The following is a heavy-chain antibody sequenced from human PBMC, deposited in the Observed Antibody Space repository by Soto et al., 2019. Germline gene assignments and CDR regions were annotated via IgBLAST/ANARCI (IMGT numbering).Heavy chain of an antibody. Sequence: EVQLVESGGGLIQPGGSLRLSCEASGFTFSSNDMNWVRQAPGKGLEWVSLIWTSGSTAYADSVKGRFTISRDNSKIALYLHMSSLRAEDTAVYYCATRPLLRGAPWGQGTMVTVSS. CDR1: GFTFSSND. CDR2: IWTSGST. CDR3: ATRPLLRGAP. J-gene: IGHJ3*01. V-gene: IGHV3-53*01. D-gene: IGHD3-16*01.